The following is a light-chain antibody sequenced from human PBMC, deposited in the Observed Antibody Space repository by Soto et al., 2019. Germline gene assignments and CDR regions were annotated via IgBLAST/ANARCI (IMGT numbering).Light chain of an antibody. Sequence: QSALTQPRSVSGSPGQSVTISCTGTSSDVGGYNYVSWYQQHPGKAPKVMIYDVSERPSGVPDGFSGSKSGNTASLNISGLQAEDEADYYCCSYAGSPSYVFGTGTKLTLL. CDR1: SSDVGGYNY. CDR2: DVS. J-gene: IGLJ1*01. V-gene: IGLV2-11*01. CDR3: CSYAGSPSYV.